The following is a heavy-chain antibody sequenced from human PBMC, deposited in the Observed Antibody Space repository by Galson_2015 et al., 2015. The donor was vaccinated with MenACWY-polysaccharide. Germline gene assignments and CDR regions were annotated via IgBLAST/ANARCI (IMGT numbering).Heavy chain of an antibody. J-gene: IGHJ6*02. CDR1: GFSLGAWY. Sequence: SLRLSCAASGFSLGAWYMSWIRQAPGKGLEWLSYISKSGDSIYYGDSVKGRFAISRDNAKNSLYLQLNSLEVEDTAIYYCARGHYCLDVRGQGTTVTVSS. CDR3: ARGHYCLDV. CDR2: ISKSGDSI. V-gene: IGHV3-11*01.